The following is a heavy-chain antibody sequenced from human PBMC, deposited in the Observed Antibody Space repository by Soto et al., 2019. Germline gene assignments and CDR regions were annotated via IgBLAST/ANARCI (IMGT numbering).Heavy chain of an antibody. CDR2: IYHTGDT. CDR3: VRQGIGDLHGLVDV. D-gene: IGHD3-10*01. V-gene: IGHV4-59*08. CDR1: SGPSRSHN. J-gene: IGHJ6*02. Sequence: QVQLQQSGPGLVKPSETLSLTCTVSSGPSRSHNWGWIRQPPGGGLEWIGYIYHTGDTSYNPSLSSRVTISADTSTHHISPTLRAVTAADTAVYYCVRQGIGDLHGLVDVWGQGTRVSVSS.